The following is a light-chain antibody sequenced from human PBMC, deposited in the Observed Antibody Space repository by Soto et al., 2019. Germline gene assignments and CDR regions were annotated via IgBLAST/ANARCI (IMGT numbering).Light chain of an antibody. J-gene: IGLJ1*01. Sequence: QSVLTQPASVSGSPGQSITISCTGTSSDVGAYTFVSWYQQNPDKVPKLMIFDVSRRPSGVSDRFSGSKSGNTASLTISGLQPEDEADYYCSSYTSSSTHVFGSGTKLTVL. CDR2: DVS. CDR1: SSDVGAYTF. V-gene: IGLV2-14*03. CDR3: SSYTSSSTHV.